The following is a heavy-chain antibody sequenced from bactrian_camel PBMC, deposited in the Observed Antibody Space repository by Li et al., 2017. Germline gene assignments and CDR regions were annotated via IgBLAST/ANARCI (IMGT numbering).Heavy chain of an antibody. J-gene: IGHJ4*01. V-gene: IGHV3S53*01. CDR3: ALGGRLNSGGYPLY. D-gene: IGHD2*01. CDR2: IDSEGST. Sequence: HVQLVESGGGSVQAGETLRLSCAASGYTRSNYCVAWFRQAPGKEREKVATIDSEGSTTYVDSVKGRFTFSQDNALNTLYLQMNSLKTEDTAMYYCALGGRLNSGGYPLYWGQGTQVTVS. CDR1: GYTRSNYC.